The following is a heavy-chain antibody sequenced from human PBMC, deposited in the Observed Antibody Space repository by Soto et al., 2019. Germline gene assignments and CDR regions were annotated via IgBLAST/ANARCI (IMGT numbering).Heavy chain of an antibody. CDR2: IRGNGDTT. V-gene: IGHV3-23*01. D-gene: IGHD2-15*01. CDR3: ARSAGDFIVVLGDTESQQNWYYYYYYYMDV. J-gene: IGHJ6*03. CDR1: GFTFNKFA. Sequence: EVQVLESGGDLVQPGGSLRLSCAASGFTFNKFAMSWVRQAPGKGLEWLSAIRGNGDTTYYTDSVKGRFTVSRDNSKNMLYLQMNSLRAEDTAVYYCARSAGDFIVVLGDTESQQNWYYYYYYYMDVWGKGTTVTVSS.